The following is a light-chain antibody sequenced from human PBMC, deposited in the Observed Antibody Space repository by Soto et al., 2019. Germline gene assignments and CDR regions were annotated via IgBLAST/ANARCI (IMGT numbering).Light chain of an antibody. V-gene: IGKV3-20*01. Sequence: EILFTQSPGTLSLSPGERATLSCRASQSVSSRLAWYQQKPGQAPRLLISGASSRANGIPDRFSGSGSGTDFTLTISRLEPEDFALYYCQHYVERSPITFGQGTRLEIK. CDR3: QHYVERSPIT. CDR1: QSVSSR. CDR2: GAS. J-gene: IGKJ5*01.